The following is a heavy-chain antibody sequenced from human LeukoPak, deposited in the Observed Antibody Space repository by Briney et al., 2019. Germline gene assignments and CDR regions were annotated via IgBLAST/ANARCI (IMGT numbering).Heavy chain of an antibody. CDR2: ISSSSSYI. CDR3: ARVPGYSSSWFDY. CDR1: EFTFSSYS. J-gene: IGHJ4*02. D-gene: IGHD6-13*01. Sequence: GGSLRLSCAASEFTFSSYSMNWVGQAPGKGLEWVSSISSSSSYIYYADSVKGRFTISRDNAKNSLYLQMNSLRAEDTAVYYCARVPGYSSSWFDYWGQGTLVTVSS. V-gene: IGHV3-21*01.